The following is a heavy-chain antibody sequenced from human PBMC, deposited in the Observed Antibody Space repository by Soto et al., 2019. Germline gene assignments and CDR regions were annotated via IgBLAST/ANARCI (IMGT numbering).Heavy chain of an antibody. CDR2: LRAYNVNT. D-gene: IGHD3-22*01. V-gene: IGHV1-18*01. CDR1: GYTFNNYV. CDR3: ARDWMPYYYDNTGGGEGTFDI. J-gene: IGHJ3*02. Sequence: QVQLVQSGAEVKKPGASVKGSCKIPGYTFNNYVIRWGRRAPGQGLEGMGWLRAYNVNTIYAQKLQGRVTMTTDTSTSTAYMELRSLRSDDTAVYYCARDWMPYYYDNTGGGEGTFDIWGQGTMVTVSS.